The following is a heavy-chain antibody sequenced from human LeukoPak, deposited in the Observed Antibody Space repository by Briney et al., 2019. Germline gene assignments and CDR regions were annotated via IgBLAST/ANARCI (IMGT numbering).Heavy chain of an antibody. CDR2: IYSNGCT. CDR1: GGSVSFFY. D-gene: IGHD3-10*01. J-gene: IGHJ4*02. V-gene: IGHV4-59*08. Sequence: PSQTLSLTCSVSGGSVSFFYGSWIRQSPGKGREWIGYIYSNGCTNYNPSLKTRVPMSGDTSKNQFSLNLNSVTAADTSVFYRGRHVSGIYGSREDFDFWGPGTLVTVSS. CDR3: GRHVSGIYGSREDFDF.